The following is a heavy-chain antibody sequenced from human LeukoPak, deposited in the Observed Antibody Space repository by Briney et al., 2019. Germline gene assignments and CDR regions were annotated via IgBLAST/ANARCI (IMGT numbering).Heavy chain of an antibody. Sequence: GGSLRLSCAASGFTFSSYWMSWVRQAPGKGLEWVANIKQDGSEKYYVDSVKGRFTISRDNAKNSLYLQMNSLRAEDTAVYYCVRGSYDYVWGSYRYDHYFDYWGQGTLVTVSS. J-gene: IGHJ4*02. CDR1: GFTFSSYW. CDR3: VRGSYDYVWGSYRYDHYFDY. D-gene: IGHD3-16*02. V-gene: IGHV3-7*01. CDR2: IKQDGSEK.